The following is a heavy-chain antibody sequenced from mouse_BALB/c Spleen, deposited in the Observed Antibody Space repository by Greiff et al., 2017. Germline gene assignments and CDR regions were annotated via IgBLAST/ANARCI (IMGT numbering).Heavy chain of an antibody. D-gene: IGHD1-1*01. CDR2: IWAGGST. Sequence: VKVVESGPGLVAPSQSLSITCTVSGFSLTSYGVHWVRQPPGKGLEWLGVIWAGGSTNYNSALMSRLSISKDNSKSQVFLKMNSLQTDDTAMYYCARSYYHYAMDYWGQGTSVTVSS. V-gene: IGHV2-9*02. CDR3: ARSYYHYAMDY. CDR1: GFSLTSYG. J-gene: IGHJ4*01.